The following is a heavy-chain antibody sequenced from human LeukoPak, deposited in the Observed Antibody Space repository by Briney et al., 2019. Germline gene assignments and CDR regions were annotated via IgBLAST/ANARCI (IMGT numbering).Heavy chain of an antibody. CDR1: GIRFNTYG. J-gene: IGHJ4*02. Sequence: PGGSLRLSCAASGIRFNTYGMHWVRQAPGKGLEWVAFIRYDGSEKYYVDSVKGRFTIFRDNAKNSLYLQMSSLRTEDTAVYYCARNLPAADYWGQGTLVTVSS. CDR2: IRYDGSEK. D-gene: IGHD2-2*01. V-gene: IGHV3-30*02. CDR3: ARNLPAADY.